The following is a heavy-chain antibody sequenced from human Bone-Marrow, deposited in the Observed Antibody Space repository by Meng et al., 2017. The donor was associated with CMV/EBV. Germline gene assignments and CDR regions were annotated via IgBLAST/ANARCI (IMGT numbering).Heavy chain of an antibody. CDR3: ARSGYNTYSSSSTNFDY. D-gene: IGHD6-6*01. J-gene: IGHJ4*02. Sequence: ASVKVSCKASGYTFTSYYMHWVRQAPGQGLEWTGIINPSGGSTSYAQKFQGRVTMTRDTSTSTVYMELSSLRSEDTAVYYCARSGYNTYSSSSTNFDYWGQGTLVTVSS. CDR1: GYTFTSYY. V-gene: IGHV1-46*01. CDR2: INPSGGST.